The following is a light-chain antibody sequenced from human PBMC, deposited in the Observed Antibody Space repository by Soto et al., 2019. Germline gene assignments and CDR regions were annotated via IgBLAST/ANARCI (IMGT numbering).Light chain of an antibody. J-gene: IGKJ4*01. CDR3: QRFNSPPFT. CDR2: AAS. Sequence: IQWTQSQRSRSAWGRSGDSGGCRDSQGISSYLAWYQQKPGKVPKLLISAASSLQSGVPSRFSGSGSGTDFTLSLRSLQPDDCGTYYCQRFNSPPFTFGGGAKVDI. CDR1: QGISSY. V-gene: IGKV1-9*01.